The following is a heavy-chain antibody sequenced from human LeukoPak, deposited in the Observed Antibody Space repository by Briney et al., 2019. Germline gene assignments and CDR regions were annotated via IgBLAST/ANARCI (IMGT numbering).Heavy chain of an antibody. CDR1: GFTFSRFN. J-gene: IGHJ6*02. D-gene: IGHD2-15*01. Sequence: GKSQRLSCVASGFTFSRFNMHWVRQAPGKGLEWVALIWYDGTDTYYADSVKGRFTISRDNSKNTLYLQLNSLRAEDTAVYYCARVGCTGGSCLAYNYYPMDVWGQGTTVTVSS. CDR3: ARVGCTGGSCLAYNYYPMDV. V-gene: IGHV3-33*01. CDR2: IWYDGTDT.